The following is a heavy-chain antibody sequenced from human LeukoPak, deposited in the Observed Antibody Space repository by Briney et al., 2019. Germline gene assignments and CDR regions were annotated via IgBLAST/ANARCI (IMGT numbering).Heavy chain of an antibody. V-gene: IGHV3-30*02. D-gene: IGHD2-21*01. CDR1: GFTFSSYW. CDR2: IRYDGSYI. Sequence: GGSLRLSCAASGFTFSSYWVSWVRQAPGKGLEWVAFIRYDGSYIYYADSVKGRFTISRDNSENTLSLQMNSLRAEDTAVYYCANPRINCGGDCNDAFDIWGQRTVVTVSS. J-gene: IGHJ3*02. CDR3: ANPRINCGGDCNDAFDI.